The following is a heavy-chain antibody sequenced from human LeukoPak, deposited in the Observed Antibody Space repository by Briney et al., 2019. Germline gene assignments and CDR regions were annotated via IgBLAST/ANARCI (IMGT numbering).Heavy chain of an antibody. CDR1: GGTFSSYA. CDR3: ARDPTTVPPSGYFDL. D-gene: IGHD4-17*01. Sequence: GASVKVSCKASGGTFSSYAISWVRQAPGQGLDWMGGIIPIFGTANYAQKFQGRVTITADKSTSTAYMELSSLRSEDTAVYYCARDPTTVPPSGYFDLWGRGTLVTVSS. J-gene: IGHJ2*01. V-gene: IGHV1-69*06. CDR2: IIPIFGTA.